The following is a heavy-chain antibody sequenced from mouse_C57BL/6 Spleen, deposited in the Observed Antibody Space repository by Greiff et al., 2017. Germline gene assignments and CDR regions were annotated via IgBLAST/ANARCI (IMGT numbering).Heavy chain of an antibody. V-gene: IGHV10-1*01. CDR3: VRHYYDYYAMDY. CDR1: GFSFNTYA. Sequence: EVQLVESGGGLVQPKGSLKLSCAASGFSFNTYAMNWVRQAPGKGLEWVARIRSKSNNYATYYADSVKDRFTISRDDSESMLYLQMNNLKTEDTAMYYCVRHYYDYYAMDYWGQGTSVTVSS. CDR2: IRSKSNNYAT. D-gene: IGHD1-1*02. J-gene: IGHJ4*01.